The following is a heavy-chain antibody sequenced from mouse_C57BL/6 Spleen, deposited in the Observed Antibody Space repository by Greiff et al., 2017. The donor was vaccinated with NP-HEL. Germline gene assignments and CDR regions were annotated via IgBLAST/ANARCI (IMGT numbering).Heavy chain of an antibody. CDR1: GFTFSNYW. CDR3: TSPDYYGSSYRGFAY. J-gene: IGHJ3*01. Sequence: EVKLQESGGGLVQPGGSMKLSCVASGFTFSNYWMNWVRQSPEKGLEWVAQIRLKSDNYATHYAESVKGRFTISRDDSKSSVYLQMNNLRAEDTGIYYCTSPDYYGSSYRGFAYWGQGTLVTVSA. D-gene: IGHD1-1*01. V-gene: IGHV6-3*01. CDR2: IRLKSDNYAT.